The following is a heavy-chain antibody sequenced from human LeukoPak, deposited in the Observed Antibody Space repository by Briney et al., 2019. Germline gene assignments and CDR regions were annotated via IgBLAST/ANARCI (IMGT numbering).Heavy chain of an antibody. CDR1: GGSISNSIYY. Sequence: SETLSLTCTVSGGSISNSIYYWSWIRQPPGKGLEWIGEINHSGSTNYNPSLKSRVTISVDTSKNQFSLKLSSVTAADTAVYYCARGAPVDYYDRSGYYGNFDYWGQGTLVTVSS. CDR2: INHSGST. D-gene: IGHD3-22*01. CDR3: ARGAPVDYYDRSGYYGNFDY. J-gene: IGHJ4*02. V-gene: IGHV4-39*07.